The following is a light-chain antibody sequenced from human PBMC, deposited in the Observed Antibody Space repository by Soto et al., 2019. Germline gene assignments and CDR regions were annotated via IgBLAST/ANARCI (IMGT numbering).Light chain of an antibody. CDR1: QSVSSN. J-gene: IGKJ1*01. Sequence: EIVMTQSPATLSVSPGERATLSCRASQSVSSNLAWYQQKPGQAPRLLIYGASTRATGIPARFSGSGSGTEFTLTINSLQSEDFAVYYCQQYTNWPPWTFGQGTKGEIK. CDR3: QQYTNWPPWT. CDR2: GAS. V-gene: IGKV3-15*01.